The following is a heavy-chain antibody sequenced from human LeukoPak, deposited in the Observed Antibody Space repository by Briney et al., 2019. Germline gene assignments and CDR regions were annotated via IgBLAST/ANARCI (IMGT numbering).Heavy chain of an antibody. Sequence: PGGSLRLSCAASGFTFSSYAMHWVRQAPGKGLEWVAVISYDGSNKYYADSVKGRFTISRDNAKNSLFLQMNSLRAEDTAVYYCARLRAYCSSTSCYYDYWGQGTLVTVSS. CDR3: ARLRAYCSSTSCYYDY. V-gene: IGHV3-30-3*01. J-gene: IGHJ4*02. CDR1: GFTFSSYA. CDR2: ISYDGSNK. D-gene: IGHD2-2*01.